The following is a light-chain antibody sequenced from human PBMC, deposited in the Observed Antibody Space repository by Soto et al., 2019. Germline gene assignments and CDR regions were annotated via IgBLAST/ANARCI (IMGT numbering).Light chain of an antibody. V-gene: IGLV2-8*01. CDR3: SSYARDTALV. J-gene: IGLJ1*01. CDR1: SSDVGGYNY. Sequence: SALTQPPSASGSPGQSVAISCTGTSSDVGGYNYVSWYQQHPGKAPKLMIYEVNKRPSGVPDRFSGSKSGNTASLTVSGLQAEDEADYYCSSYARDTALVFGTGTKVTVL. CDR2: EVN.